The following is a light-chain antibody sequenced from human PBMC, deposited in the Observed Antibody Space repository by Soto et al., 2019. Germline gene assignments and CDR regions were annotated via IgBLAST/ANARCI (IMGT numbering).Light chain of an antibody. CDR2: EAS. J-gene: IGKJ2*01. V-gene: IGKV1-5*03. CDR3: QQYDRFPYS. CDR1: LSISSW. Sequence: DLQMTQSPSTLSASVGDTVSITCRASLSISSWLAWYQQKPGKAPKLLIYEASNLESEVPSRFSGSGSGTDFTLTINGLQPDDFATYYCQQYDRFPYSFGPGTRLEIK.